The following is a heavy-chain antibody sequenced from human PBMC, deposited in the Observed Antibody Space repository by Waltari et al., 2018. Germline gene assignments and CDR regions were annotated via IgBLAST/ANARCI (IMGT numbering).Heavy chain of an antibody. V-gene: IGHV4-39*01. Sequence: QLQLQESGPGLVKPSATLSLNCTVSGSSIRSNSYYWGWRRQPPGKGLEWSGSIYYSGSTYYNPSLKSRVTISVDTSKNQFSLTLSSVTAADTAVYYCARHDLYKSRKFDPWGQGTLVNVSS. D-gene: IGHD1-20*01. CDR2: IYYSGST. CDR1: GSSIRSNSYY. CDR3: ARHDLYKSRKFDP. J-gene: IGHJ5*02.